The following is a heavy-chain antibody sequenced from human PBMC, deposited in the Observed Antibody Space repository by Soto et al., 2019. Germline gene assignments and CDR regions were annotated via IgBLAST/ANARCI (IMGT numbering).Heavy chain of an antibody. CDR1: GGSISSYY. V-gene: IGHV4-59*01. CDR2: IYYSGST. D-gene: IGHD3-10*01. CDR3: ARAHFKHTMVRGVRGDDAFDI. Sequence: SETLSLTCTVSGGSISSYYWSWIRQPPGKGLEWIGYIYYSGSTNYNPSLESRVTISVDTSKNQFSLKLSSVTAADTAVYYCARAHFKHTMVRGVRGDDAFDIWGQGTMVTVS. J-gene: IGHJ3*02.